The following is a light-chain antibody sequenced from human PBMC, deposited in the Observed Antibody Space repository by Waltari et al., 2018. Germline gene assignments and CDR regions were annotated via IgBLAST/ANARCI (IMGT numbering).Light chain of an antibody. CDR1: QDISDS. J-gene: IGKJ3*01. Sequence: DIQMTQSPASLSASVGDRVTITCRASQDISDSLAWYQQKPGRVPKLLIYVASTLQAGVPSRFSDSGSGTDFTLTISSLQPEDVATYYCQKYNSVPLTFGPGTKVDLK. V-gene: IGKV1-27*01. CDR2: VAS. CDR3: QKYNSVPLT.